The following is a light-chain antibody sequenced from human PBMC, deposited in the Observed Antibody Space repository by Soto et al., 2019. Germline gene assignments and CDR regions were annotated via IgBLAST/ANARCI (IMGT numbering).Light chain of an antibody. CDR3: HQHNNWWT. Sequence: EIVLTQSPATLSLSPGERATLSCRASQSVSNNYLAWYQQKPGQAPRLLIYGASTRAAGIPARFSGSGSGTDFTLTITSLPSEDSGVYYCHQHNNWWTLGQGTKADIK. CDR2: GAS. V-gene: IGKV3D-7*01. J-gene: IGKJ1*01. CDR1: QSVSNNY.